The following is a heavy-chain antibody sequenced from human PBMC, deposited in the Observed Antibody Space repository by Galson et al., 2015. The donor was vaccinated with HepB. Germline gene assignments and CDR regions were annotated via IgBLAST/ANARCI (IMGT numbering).Heavy chain of an antibody. D-gene: IGHD6-13*01. V-gene: IGHV4-39*01. CDR1: GGSITSSTYY. CDR3: ASPIGGIAIDAFDI. Sequence: ETLSLTCTVSGGSITSSTYYWGWIRQPPGKGLEWIGSIYYRGSTYYNPSLKSRVTISVDTSRTQFSLKLSSVTAADTAVYYCASPIGGIAIDAFDIWGQGTLVTVSS. J-gene: IGHJ3*02. CDR2: IYYRGST.